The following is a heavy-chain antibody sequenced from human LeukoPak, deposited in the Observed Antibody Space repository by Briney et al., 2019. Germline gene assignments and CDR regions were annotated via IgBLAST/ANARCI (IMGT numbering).Heavy chain of an antibody. CDR1: GYTFTSYG. CDR2: ISAYNGNT. Sequence: ASVKVSCKASGYTFTSYGISWVRQAPGQGLEWMGWISAYNGNTNYAQKLQGRVTMTTDTSTSTAYMELRNLRSDDTAVYYCARLQGYCSSTSCYTFDYWGQGTLVTVSS. D-gene: IGHD2-2*02. CDR3: ARLQGYCSSTSCYTFDY. J-gene: IGHJ4*02. V-gene: IGHV1-18*01.